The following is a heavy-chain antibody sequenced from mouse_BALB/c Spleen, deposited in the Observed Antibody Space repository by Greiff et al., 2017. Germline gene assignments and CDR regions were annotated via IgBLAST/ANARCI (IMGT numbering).Heavy chain of an antibody. D-gene: IGHD1-2*01. CDR2: IRLKSNNYAT. V-gene: IGHV6-6*02. CDR3: TRAPLFTTATDYFDY. J-gene: IGHJ2*01. CDR1: GFTFSNYW. Sequence: DVKLVESGGGLVQPGGSMKLSCVASGFTFSNYWMNWVRQSPEKGLEWVAEIRLKSNNYATHYAESVKGRFTISRDDSKSSVYLQMNNLRAEDTGIYYCTRAPLFTTATDYFDYWGQGTTLTVSS.